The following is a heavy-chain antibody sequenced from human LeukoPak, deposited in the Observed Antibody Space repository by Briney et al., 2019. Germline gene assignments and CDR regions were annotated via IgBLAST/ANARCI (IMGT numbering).Heavy chain of an antibody. D-gene: IGHD6-13*01. V-gene: IGHV1-8*01. CDR1: GYTFTNYD. CDR3: ARSRPRSSWSNYFDS. J-gene: IGHJ4*02. CDR2: MNPNSGNT. Sequence: GASVKVSCKASGYTFTNYDINWVRQATGQGLEWMGWMNPNSGNTGYAQRFQGRVTMTRNTSISTAYMELSSLRSEDTAVYYCARSRPRSSWSNYFDSWGQGTLVIVSS.